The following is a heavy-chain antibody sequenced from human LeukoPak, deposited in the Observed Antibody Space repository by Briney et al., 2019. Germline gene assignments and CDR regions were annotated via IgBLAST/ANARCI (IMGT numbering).Heavy chain of an antibody. Sequence: GGSLRLSCAASGFTFSSYEMNWVRQAPGKGLEWVSYISSSGSTMYYADSLKGRFTISRDNAKNTLYLQMNSLRAEDTAVYYCARVGGVAGRAIDYWGQGTLVTVSS. D-gene: IGHD3-3*01. CDR2: ISSSGSTM. CDR1: GFTFSSYE. CDR3: ARVGGVAGRAIDY. J-gene: IGHJ4*02. V-gene: IGHV3-48*03.